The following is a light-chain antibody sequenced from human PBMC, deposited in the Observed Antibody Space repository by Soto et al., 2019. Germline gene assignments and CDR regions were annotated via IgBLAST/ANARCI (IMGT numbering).Light chain of an antibody. CDR1: QSGSTN. J-gene: IGKJ1*01. CDR3: QQRYRAQCT. Sequence: DIQMTQFPSSLSASIGDSVTITCRASQSGSTNLNWYQQKPGEAPKLLIHGASTLQSGVPSRFNGSGFGTNFICAISSLQLEDLATYYCQQRYRAQCTFGQGNKLEI. CDR2: GAS. V-gene: IGKV1-39*01.